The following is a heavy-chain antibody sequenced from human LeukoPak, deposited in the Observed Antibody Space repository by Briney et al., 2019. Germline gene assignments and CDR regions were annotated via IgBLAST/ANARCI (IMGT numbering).Heavy chain of an antibody. CDR3: ARHTSYGHFDY. D-gene: IGHD2/OR15-2a*01. Sequence: SETLSLTCNVSGDSISSDYWSWIRQPPGKALEWIGYIYYSGSTNYEPSLKSRVTISVDTSKSQFSLKLSSVTAADTAVYYCARHTSYGHFDYWGQGTLVTVSS. J-gene: IGHJ4*02. CDR2: IYYSGST. CDR1: GDSISSDY. V-gene: IGHV4-59*08.